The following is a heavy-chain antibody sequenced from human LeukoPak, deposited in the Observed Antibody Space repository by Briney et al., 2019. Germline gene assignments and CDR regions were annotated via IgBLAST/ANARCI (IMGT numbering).Heavy chain of an antibody. Sequence: SETLSLPCTVSGGSISSSSDHWGRIRKQPGKGLEWIGSNYYSGSTYYHPSLKSRVTISVDTSKNQFSLKLSSVTAADTAVYYCALNFDYWGQGTLVTVSS. CDR3: ALNFDY. CDR1: GGSISSSSDH. V-gene: IGHV4-39*01. CDR2: NYYSGST. J-gene: IGHJ4*02.